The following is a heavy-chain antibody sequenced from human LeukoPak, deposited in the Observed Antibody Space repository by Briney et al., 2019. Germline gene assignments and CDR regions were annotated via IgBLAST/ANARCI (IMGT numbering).Heavy chain of an antibody. V-gene: IGHV4-61*02. Sequence: SETLSLTCTVSGDSISSGFYYWRWIRQSAGKGLEWIGRIYTSGSTNYNPSLKSRPSLKSRVTISVDTSKNQFSLKLSSVTAADTAVYYCAREAGSDSSGYYYRNSDLWGRGTLVTVSS. CDR2: IYTSGST. J-gene: IGHJ2*01. CDR1: GDSISSGFYY. CDR3: AREAGSDSSGYYYRNSDL. D-gene: IGHD3-22*01.